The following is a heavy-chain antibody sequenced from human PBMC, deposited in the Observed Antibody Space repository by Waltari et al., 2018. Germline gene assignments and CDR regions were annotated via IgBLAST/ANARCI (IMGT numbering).Heavy chain of an antibody. CDR1: GFTFSTYA. J-gene: IGHJ4*02. CDR3: AKDRSMVRGVIISGGDY. V-gene: IGHV3-23*01. CDR2: ISGSGGST. Sequence: EVQLLESGGGLVQPGGSLRLSCAASGFTFSTYALSWVRQAPGKGVEWVSIISGSGGSTFYADSVKGRFTISRDNSNNTLYVQMNSLRAEDTAVYYCAKDRSMVRGVIISGGDYWGQGTLVTVSS. D-gene: IGHD3-10*01.